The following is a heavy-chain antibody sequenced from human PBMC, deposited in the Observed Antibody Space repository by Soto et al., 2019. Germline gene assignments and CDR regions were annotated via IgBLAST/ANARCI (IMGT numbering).Heavy chain of an antibody. V-gene: IGHV3-48*02. J-gene: IGHJ6*02. Sequence: EVQLVESGGGLVQPGGSLRLSCAASGFTFSSYSMNWVRQAPGKGLEWVSYISSSSSTIYYADSVKGRFTISRDNAKNSLYLQMNSLRDEDTAVYYCARSEQWLEPRDEDYGMDVWGQGTTVTVSS. CDR1: GFTFSSYS. CDR3: ARSEQWLEPRDEDYGMDV. CDR2: ISSSSSTI. D-gene: IGHD6-19*01.